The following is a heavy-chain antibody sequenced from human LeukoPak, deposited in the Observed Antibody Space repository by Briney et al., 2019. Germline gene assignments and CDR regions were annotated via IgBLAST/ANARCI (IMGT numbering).Heavy chain of an antibody. D-gene: IGHD6-6*01. CDR3: AREGDSSSSDY. Sequence: SGGSLRLSCAASGFTVSSNYMSWVRQAPGKGLEWVSVIYSGGSTYYADSVKGRFTISRDNSKNTLYLQMNSLRAEDTAVYYCAREGDSSSSDYWGQGTLVTVSS. CDR2: IYSGGST. J-gene: IGHJ4*02. CDR1: GFTVSSNY. V-gene: IGHV3-53*01.